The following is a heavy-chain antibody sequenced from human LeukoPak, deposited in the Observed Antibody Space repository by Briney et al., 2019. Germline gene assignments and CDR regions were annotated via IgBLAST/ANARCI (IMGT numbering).Heavy chain of an antibody. Sequence: ASVKVSCKASGYTFTGYYMHWVRQAPGQGLEWMAWINPNSGGTNYAQKFQGRVTMTRDTSISTAYLELSRLKSDDTAVYYCAGAYSGSPGGYWGQGTLVTVSS. CDR2: INPNSGGT. V-gene: IGHV1-2*02. J-gene: IGHJ4*02. CDR1: GYTFTGYY. CDR3: AGAYSGSPGGY. D-gene: IGHD1-26*01.